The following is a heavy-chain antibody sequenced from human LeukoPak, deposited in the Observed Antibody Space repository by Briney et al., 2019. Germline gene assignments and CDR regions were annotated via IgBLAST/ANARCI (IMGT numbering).Heavy chain of an antibody. Sequence: PGGSLRLSCAASGFTFSIYSMNWVRQAPGKGLEWVSSISSSSSYIYYADSVKGRFTISRDNAKNSLYLQMNSLRAEDTAVYYCARDQDYYDSSGLTNWFDPWGQGTLVTVSS. CDR2: ISSSSSYI. D-gene: IGHD3-22*01. CDR1: GFTFSIYS. J-gene: IGHJ5*02. CDR3: ARDQDYYDSSGLTNWFDP. V-gene: IGHV3-21*01.